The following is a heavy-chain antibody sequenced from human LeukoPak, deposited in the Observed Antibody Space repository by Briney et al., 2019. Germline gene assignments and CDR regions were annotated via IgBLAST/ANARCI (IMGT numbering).Heavy chain of an antibody. CDR2: ISSIGGTT. CDR3: ARVGDNTAFDY. J-gene: IGHJ4*02. Sequence: GWSLRLSCAASGFTFSTYALHWVRQVPGKGLEYVSAISSIGGTTYYANSVKGRFTISRDNSKNTLYLQMGSLKPEDTAVYYCARVGDNTAFDYWGQGTLVTVSS. D-gene: IGHD2-21*01. CDR1: GFTFSTYA. V-gene: IGHV3-64*01.